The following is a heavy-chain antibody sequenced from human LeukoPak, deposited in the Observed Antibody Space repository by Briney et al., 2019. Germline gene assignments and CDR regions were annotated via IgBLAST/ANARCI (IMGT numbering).Heavy chain of an antibody. CDR3: ARLDSSSWYHYYYCGMDV. CDR1: GGSISSYY. V-gene: IGHV4-59*08. D-gene: IGHD6-13*01. CDR2: IYYSGST. Sequence: KPSETLSLTCTASGGSISSYYWSWIRQPPGKGLEWIGYIYYSGSTNYNHSLKSRVTISVDTSKNQFSLKLSSVTDADTAVYYCARLDSSSWYHYYYCGMDVWGQGTTVSVSS. J-gene: IGHJ6*02.